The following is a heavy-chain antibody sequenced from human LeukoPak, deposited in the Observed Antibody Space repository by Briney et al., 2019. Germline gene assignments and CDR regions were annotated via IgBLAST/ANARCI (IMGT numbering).Heavy chain of an antibody. D-gene: IGHD5-12*01. J-gene: IGHJ6*02. CDR2: ISAYNGNT. V-gene: IGHV1-18*04. Sequence: GASVKVSCKASGYTFTSYYMHWVRQAPGQGLEWMGWISAYNGNTNYAQKLQGRVTMTTDTSTSTAYMELRSLRSDDTAVYYCAREWSVATEMDVWGQGTTVTVSS. CDR3: AREWSVATEMDV. CDR1: GYTFTSYY.